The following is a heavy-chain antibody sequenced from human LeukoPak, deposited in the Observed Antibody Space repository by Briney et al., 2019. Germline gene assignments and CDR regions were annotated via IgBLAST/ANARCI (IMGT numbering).Heavy chain of an antibody. D-gene: IGHD3-22*01. V-gene: IGHV4-39*01. CDR3: ARHATYDSRGATGFDP. CDR2: IYYSGST. Sequence: KPSETLSLTCTVSGGSISSSSYYWGWIRQPPGKGLEWIGSIYYSGSTYYNPSLKSRVTISVDTSKNQFSLKLSSVTAADTAVYYCARHATYDSRGATGFDPWGQGTLVTVSS. CDR1: GGSISSSSYY. J-gene: IGHJ5*02.